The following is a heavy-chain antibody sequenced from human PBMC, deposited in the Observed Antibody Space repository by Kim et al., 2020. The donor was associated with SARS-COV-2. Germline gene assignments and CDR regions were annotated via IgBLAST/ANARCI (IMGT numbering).Heavy chain of an antibody. Sequence: ADSLKGRFTISRDNSKNTLYLQMNSLRAEDTAVYYCARDQIAAAGTGFDYWGQGTLVTVSS. CDR3: ARDQIAAAGTGFDY. J-gene: IGHJ4*02. V-gene: IGHV3-30*01. D-gene: IGHD6-13*01.